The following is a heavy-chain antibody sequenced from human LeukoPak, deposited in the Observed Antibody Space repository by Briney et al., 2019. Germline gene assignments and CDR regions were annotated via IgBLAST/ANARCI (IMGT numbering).Heavy chain of an antibody. Sequence: ASVKVSCKASGYTFTGYYMHWVRQAPGQGLEWMGWINPNSGGTNYAQKFQGRVTMTRDTSISTAYMELSRLRSDDTAVYYCARPSLYSSGGYYWGQGTLVTVSS. CDR3: ARPSLYSSGGYY. D-gene: IGHD6-19*01. CDR2: INPNSGGT. CDR1: GYTFTGYY. V-gene: IGHV1-2*02. J-gene: IGHJ4*02.